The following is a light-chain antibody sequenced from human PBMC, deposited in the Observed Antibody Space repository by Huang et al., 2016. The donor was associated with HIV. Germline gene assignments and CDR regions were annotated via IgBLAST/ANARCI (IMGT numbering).Light chain of an antibody. Sequence: AIQMTQSPSSLSASVRDRVTITCRASQGIRNDLGWYQQKPGKAPKLLIYPASSLQSGVPSRFSGSGSGTDFTLTISSLQPEDFATYYCLQDYNYTFTFGPVTKVDIK. CDR1: QGIRND. CDR2: PAS. CDR3: LQDYNYTFT. J-gene: IGKJ3*01. V-gene: IGKV1-6*01.